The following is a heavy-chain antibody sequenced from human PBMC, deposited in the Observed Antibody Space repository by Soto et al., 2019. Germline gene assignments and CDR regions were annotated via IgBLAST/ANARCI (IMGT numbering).Heavy chain of an antibody. Sequence: QVQLQESGPRLVKPSETLSLTCTVSGGSLTNYYWSWIRQPPGKGLEWLGYIHHSGVTNYNPSLQSRDTLSVATSKNQFSLTLNSLTAADTAVYYCAREAGGCCTSTGCYGRFYFDYWGQGTLATVSS. J-gene: IGHJ4*02. D-gene: IGHD2-2*01. CDR3: AREAGGCCTSTGCYGRFYFDY. V-gene: IGHV4-59*01. CDR1: GGSLTNYY. CDR2: IHHSGVT.